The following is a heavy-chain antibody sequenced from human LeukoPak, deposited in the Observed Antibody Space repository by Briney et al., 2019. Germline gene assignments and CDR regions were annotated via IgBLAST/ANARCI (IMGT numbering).Heavy chain of an antibody. Sequence: GGSLRLSCAASGFTFNNYAMSWVRQAPGKGLEWVSSISSSSSYIYYADSVKGRFTISRDNAKNSLYLQMNSLRAEDTAVYYCARDSVSSRYGYADYWGQGTLVTVSS. V-gene: IGHV3-21*01. CDR3: ARDSVSSRYGYADY. J-gene: IGHJ4*02. CDR1: GFTFNNYA. CDR2: ISSSSSYI. D-gene: IGHD5-18*01.